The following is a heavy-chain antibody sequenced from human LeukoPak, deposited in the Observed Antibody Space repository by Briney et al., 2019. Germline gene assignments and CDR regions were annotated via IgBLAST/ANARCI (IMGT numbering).Heavy chain of an antibody. D-gene: IGHD6-13*01. Sequence: PGRSLRLSCAASGFTFSSYGMHWVRQAPGKGLEWVAVIWYDGSNKYYADSVKGRFTISRDNSKNTLYLQMNSLRAEDTAVYYCARDGGSSSWHNWFDPWGQGTLVTVSS. V-gene: IGHV3-33*01. J-gene: IGHJ5*02. CDR2: IWYDGSNK. CDR1: GFTFSSYG. CDR3: ARDGGSSSWHNWFDP.